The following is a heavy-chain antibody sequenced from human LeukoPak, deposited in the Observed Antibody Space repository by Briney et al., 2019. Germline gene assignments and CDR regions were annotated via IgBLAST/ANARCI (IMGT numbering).Heavy chain of an antibody. D-gene: IGHD4-17*01. Sequence: KPGGSLRLSCAASGFTFSSYSMNWVRQAPGKGLEWVSSVSSSSSYIYYADSVKGRFTISRDNAKNSLYLQMNSVRAEDTAVYCCARVGDYGVYEGEESDYWGQGTLVTVSS. J-gene: IGHJ4*02. CDR1: GFTFSSYS. V-gene: IGHV3-21*01. CDR2: VSSSSSYI. CDR3: ARVGDYGVYEGEESDY.